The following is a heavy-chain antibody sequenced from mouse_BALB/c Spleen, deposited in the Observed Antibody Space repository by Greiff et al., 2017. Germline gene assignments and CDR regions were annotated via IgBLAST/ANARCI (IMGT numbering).Heavy chain of an antibody. CDR2: IRSKSNNYAT. CDR1: GFTFNTYA. V-gene: IGHV10-3*03. J-gene: IGHJ4*01. D-gene: IGHD2-1*01. Sequence: EVMLVESGGGLVQPKGSLKLSCAASGFTFNTYAMHWVCQAPGKGLEWVARIRSKSNNYATYYADSVKDRFTISRDDSQSMLYLQMNNLKTEDTAMYYCVRETRYGNYLDYWGQGTSVTVSS. CDR3: VRETRYGNYLDY.